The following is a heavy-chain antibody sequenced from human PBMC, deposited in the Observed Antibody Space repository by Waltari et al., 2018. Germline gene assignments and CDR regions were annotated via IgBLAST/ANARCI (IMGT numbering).Heavy chain of an antibody. Sequence: QFQLVRFGARGKKPGASVRVSCKVSVYTFTGYGISWVRQAPGQGLEWMGWISAYNGNTNDAQKLQGRVTMTTDTCTSTAYMELRSLRSDDTAVYYCARGPYYYGDVWGQGTTVTVSS. J-gene: IGHJ6*02. V-gene: IGHV1-18*01. D-gene: IGHD3-10*01. CDR3: ARGPYYYGDV. CDR2: ISAYNGNT. CDR1: VYTFTGYG.